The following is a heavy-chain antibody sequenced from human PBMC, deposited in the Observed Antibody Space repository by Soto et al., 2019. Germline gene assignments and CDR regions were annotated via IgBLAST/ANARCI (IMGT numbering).Heavy chain of an antibody. CDR3: ARDRGGGSCYPACYYYGMDV. CDR1: GDSVPSNSAA. CDR2: TYYRSKWYN. D-gene: IGHD2-15*01. V-gene: IGHV6-1*01. Sequence: TLSLTCAISGDSVPSNSAAWNWIRQSPSRGLEWLGRTYYRSKWYNDYAVSVKSRITINPDTSKNQFSLQLNSVTPEDTAVYYCARDRGGGSCYPACYYYGMDVWGQGTTVTVSS. J-gene: IGHJ6*02.